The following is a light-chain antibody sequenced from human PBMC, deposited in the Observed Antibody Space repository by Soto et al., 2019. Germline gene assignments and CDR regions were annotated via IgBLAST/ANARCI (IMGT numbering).Light chain of an antibody. V-gene: IGKV2-30*01. CDR2: KVS. Sequence: DVVMTQSPLSLPVTLGQPASISCRSSQSLVYSDGNTYLNWFQQRPGQSPRRLIYKVSNRDSGVPDRFSGRGSGTDYTLKISRVEAEDVGVYYCMQGTHWPPNFGPGTKVDIK. CDR1: QSLVYSDGNTY. J-gene: IGKJ3*01. CDR3: MQGTHWPPN.